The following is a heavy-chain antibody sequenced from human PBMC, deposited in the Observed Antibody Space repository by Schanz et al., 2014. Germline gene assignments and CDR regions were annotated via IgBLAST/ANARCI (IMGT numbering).Heavy chain of an antibody. D-gene: IGHD5-12*01. CDR1: GYSFTEYF. CDR2: INPNSGET. Sequence: QVQLVQSGPAVKKPGASMKVSCLASGYSFTEYFLHWVRQAPGQGLEWMGWINPNSGETNYEQKFKGRVTLTSDTSISTAFMELSGLTSDDTATYFCARARYTGYDCSGYWGQGPLLIVSS. V-gene: IGHV1-2*02. J-gene: IGHJ4*02. CDR3: ARARYTGYDCSGY.